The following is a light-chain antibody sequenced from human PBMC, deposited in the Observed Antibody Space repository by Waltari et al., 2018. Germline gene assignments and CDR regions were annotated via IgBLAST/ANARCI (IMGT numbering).Light chain of an antibody. Sequence: DIVMTQSPDPLALSLGERATISCKCSRSVVYSTNNKNYLAWYQQKPGQPPRLLIYWASTRESGVPERFSGSGSGTDFTLTISSLQAEDVAVYYCQHDDELPLTFGGGTKVEIK. CDR2: WAS. J-gene: IGKJ4*01. CDR3: QHDDELPLT. V-gene: IGKV4-1*01. CDR1: RSVVYSTNNKNY.